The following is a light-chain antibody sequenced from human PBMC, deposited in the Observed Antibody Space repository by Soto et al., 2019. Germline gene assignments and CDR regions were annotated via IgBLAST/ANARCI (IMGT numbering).Light chain of an antibody. CDR2: DVS. CDR3: SAYTRSSTYV. Sequence: QSALTQPASVSGSPGQSITISCTVTSSDVGGYNDGSWHRQRKGRAPKLMIYDVSNRPSGVSNRFSGSKSCNTASLTSSGIQADDEADYYFSAYTRSSTYVFGTGTKVTVL. V-gene: IGLV2-14*01. J-gene: IGLJ1*01. CDR1: SSDVGGYND.